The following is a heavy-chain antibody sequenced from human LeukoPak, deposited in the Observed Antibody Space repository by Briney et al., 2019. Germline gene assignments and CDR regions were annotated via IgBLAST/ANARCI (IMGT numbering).Heavy chain of an antibody. J-gene: IGHJ3*02. CDR1: GGSVSSGDYY. CDR2: IHYSGST. Sequence: SETLSHTCTVSGGSVSSGDYYGSWIRLPPGKGLEWIGYIHYSGSTYYNPSLESRVSISVDTSKNQFFLKLSSVTAADTAVYYCANYGDYGTYAFDIWGQGTMVTVSS. D-gene: IGHD4-17*01. V-gene: IGHV4-30-4*01. CDR3: ANYGDYGTYAFDI.